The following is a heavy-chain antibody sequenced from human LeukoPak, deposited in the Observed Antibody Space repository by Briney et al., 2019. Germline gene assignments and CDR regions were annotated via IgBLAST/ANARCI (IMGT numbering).Heavy chain of an antibody. CDR3: TRTRTAFDF. CDR1: GLTFSSYW. V-gene: IGHV3-7*03. J-gene: IGHJ3*01. CDR2: IKQDGSEK. Sequence: PGGSLRLSCAASGLTFSSYWMSWVRQAPGKGRECVANIKQDGSEKYYVDSVKGRFTLARDNAKNSLYLQMKSLRAEDTAVYYCTRTRTAFDFCGQGTMVTVSS.